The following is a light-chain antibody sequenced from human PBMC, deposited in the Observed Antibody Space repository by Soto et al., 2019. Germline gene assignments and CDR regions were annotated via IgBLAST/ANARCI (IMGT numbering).Light chain of an antibody. CDR3: QQYNYWPRT. CDR1: QTVGSN. J-gene: IGKJ2*01. V-gene: IGKV3D-15*01. CDR2: DAS. Sequence: EIVMTQSPATLSVSPGERATLSCRASQTVGSNLAWYQQKRGQAPRLLIYDASTRPTGIPARFSGSGSGTDFTLTISSLQSEDFALYYCQQYNYWPRTFGQGSKLEIK.